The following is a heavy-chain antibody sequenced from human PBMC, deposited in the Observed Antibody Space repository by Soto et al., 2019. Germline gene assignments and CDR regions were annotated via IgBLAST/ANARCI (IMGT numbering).Heavy chain of an antibody. CDR3: ARVFFHPYYYDSSGYYYVDY. J-gene: IGHJ4*02. V-gene: IGHV3-21*01. CDR2: ISSSSSYI. CDR1: GFTFSSYS. D-gene: IGHD3-22*01. Sequence: GGSLRLSCVASGFTFSSYSMNWVRQAPGKGLEWVSSISSSSSYIYYADSVKGRFTISRDNAKNSLYLQMNSLRAEDTAVYYCARVFFHPYYYDSSGYYYVDYWGQGTLVTVSS.